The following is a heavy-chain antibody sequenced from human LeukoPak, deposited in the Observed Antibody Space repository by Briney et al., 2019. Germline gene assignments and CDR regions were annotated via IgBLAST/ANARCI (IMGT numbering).Heavy chain of an antibody. CDR1: GYTFTIYY. J-gene: IGHJ4*02. D-gene: IGHD2-2*01. CDR3: ARDCSSTSCRRDY. CDR2: INPSGGST. Sequence: GASVKLSCKAFGYTFTIYYMHWVRHAPAQGLELVGIINPSGGSTSYAQKFQGRVTMTRVTSTSTLYMQMISLRTEATAVYYCARDCSSTSCRRDYWGQGTLVTVTS. V-gene: IGHV1-46*01.